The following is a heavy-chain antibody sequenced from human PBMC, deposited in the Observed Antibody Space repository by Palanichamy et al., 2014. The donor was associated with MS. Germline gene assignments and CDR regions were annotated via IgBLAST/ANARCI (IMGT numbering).Heavy chain of an antibody. CDR3: ARDSDFDWLLSTPFDN. D-gene: IGHD3-9*01. J-gene: IGHJ4*02. Sequence: EVHLVESGGGLVXPGGSLRLSCAASGFTFSSHSMNWVRQAPGKGLEWVAYIISSSTYKYYADSVKGRFTISRDNAKNSLYLQMNSLRAEDTAVYYCARDSDFDWLLSTPFDNWGQGTLVTVSS. CDR1: GFTFSSHS. CDR2: IISSSTYK. V-gene: IGHV3-21*01.